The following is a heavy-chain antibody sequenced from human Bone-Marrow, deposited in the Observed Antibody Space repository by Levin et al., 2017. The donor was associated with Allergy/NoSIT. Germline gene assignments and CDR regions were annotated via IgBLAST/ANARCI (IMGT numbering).Heavy chain of an antibody. Sequence: SETLSLTCAVSGGSISSINWWSWVRQPPGKGLEWIGEIYHNGNTNYNPSLKSRVTISVDKSNNQVVLRLSCAAAADAAVYYCARTPDYYFDIDFWGQGTTVTVS. J-gene: IGHJ6*02. CDR3: ARTPDYYFDIDF. V-gene: IGHV4-4*02. CDR2: IYHNGNT. CDR1: GGSISSINW.